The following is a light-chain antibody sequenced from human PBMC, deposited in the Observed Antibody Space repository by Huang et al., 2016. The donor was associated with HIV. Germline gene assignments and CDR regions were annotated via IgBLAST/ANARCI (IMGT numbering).Light chain of an antibody. Sequence: EIIMTQSPATLSLSPGEGASLSCRANQSVATNLAWYLHRPGQSPRVLIFGASTRASGLPGRFSGRGSGTQFTLTVSGLQSEDFAVYYCHQYHNWPYTFGQGTKLEI. CDR3: HQYHNWPYT. CDR2: GAS. V-gene: IGKV3-15*01. CDR1: QSVATN. J-gene: IGKJ2*01.